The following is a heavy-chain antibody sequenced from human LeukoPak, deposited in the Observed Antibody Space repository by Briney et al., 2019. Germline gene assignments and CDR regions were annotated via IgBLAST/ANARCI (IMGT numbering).Heavy chain of an antibody. V-gene: IGHV1-69*05. J-gene: IGHJ4*02. D-gene: IGHD5-18*01. CDR3: ARGRGTAMVNGYFDY. CDR1: GGTFSSYA. Sequence: SVKVSCKASGGTFSSYAISWVRQAPGQGLEWMGGIIPIFGTANYAQKFQGRVTITTDESTSTAYMELSSLRSEDTAVYYCARGRGTAMVNGYFDYWGQGTLVTVSS. CDR2: IIPIFGTA.